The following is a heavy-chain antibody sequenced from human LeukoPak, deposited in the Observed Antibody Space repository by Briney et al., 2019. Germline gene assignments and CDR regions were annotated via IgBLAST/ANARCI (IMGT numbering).Heavy chain of an antibody. CDR3: AKDIVGATYR. Sequence: GGSLRLSCAASGFTFSSYAMHGVRQAPGKGLEWVAVISYDGSNKYYADSVKGRFTISRDNSKNTLYLQMNSLRAEDTAVYYCAKDIVGATYRWGQGTLVTVSS. V-gene: IGHV3-30-3*01. CDR2: ISYDGSNK. CDR1: GFTFSSYA. J-gene: IGHJ4*02. D-gene: IGHD1-26*01.